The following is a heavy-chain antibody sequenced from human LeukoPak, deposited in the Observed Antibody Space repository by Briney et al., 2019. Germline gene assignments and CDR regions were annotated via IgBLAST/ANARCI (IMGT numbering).Heavy chain of an antibody. J-gene: IGHJ4*02. CDR3: ASHAEVTKNSTPGSFRPCDY. V-gene: IGHV4-39*01. CDR2: SYYSGNT. Sequence: PSETLSLICTVWGGSITTCNYYGAWICQPPGKGGEWNGYSYYSGNTHYTPSLKSGVSIYVDTSENQYTLKMTSLTAANTAVYYCASHAEVTKNSTPGSFRPCDYWGQGTLVTVSS. D-gene: IGHD4-17*01. CDR1: GGSITTCNYY.